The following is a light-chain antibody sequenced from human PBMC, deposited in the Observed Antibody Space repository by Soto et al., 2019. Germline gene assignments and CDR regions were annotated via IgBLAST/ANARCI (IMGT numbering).Light chain of an antibody. CDR2: EGS. CDR1: SSDVGSYNL. CDR3: CSYAGSSTPVV. Sequence: QSALTQPASVSGSPGQSITISCTGTSSDVGSYNLVSWYQHHPGKAPKHIIYEGSKRPSGVSNRFSGSKSGNTASLTISGLQAEDEADYYCCSYAGSSTPVVFGGGTKLTVL. V-gene: IGLV2-23*01. J-gene: IGLJ2*01.